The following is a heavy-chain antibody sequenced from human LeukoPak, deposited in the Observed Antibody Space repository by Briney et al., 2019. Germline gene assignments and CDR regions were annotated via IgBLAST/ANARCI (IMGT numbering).Heavy chain of an antibody. J-gene: IGHJ3*02. CDR2: ISSSSSYI. CDR1: GFTFSSYS. D-gene: IGHD6-19*01. Sequence: GGSLRLSCAASGFTFSSYSMNWVRQAPGKGLEWVSSISSSSSYIYYADSVKGRFTISRDNAKNSLYLQMNSLRAEDTAVYYCASGSSGWYGHDAFDIWGQGTMVTVSS. CDR3: ASGSSGWYGHDAFDI. V-gene: IGHV3-21*01.